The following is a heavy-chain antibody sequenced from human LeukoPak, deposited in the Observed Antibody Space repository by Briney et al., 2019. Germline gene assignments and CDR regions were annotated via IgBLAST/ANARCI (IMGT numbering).Heavy chain of an antibody. V-gene: IGHV3-23*01. Sequence: GGSLRLSCAPSGFTFNRYAMSWVRQAPAKGVEWVSGISGIGGSTYYADSVKGRFTISRDNTKNTLYLQMNSLRAEDTAVYHCAKDGGEITIFGVVIMRAAFDYWGQGALVTVSS. CDR3: AKDGGEITIFGVVIMRAAFDY. D-gene: IGHD3-3*01. J-gene: IGHJ4*02. CDR1: GFTFNRYA. CDR2: ISGIGGST.